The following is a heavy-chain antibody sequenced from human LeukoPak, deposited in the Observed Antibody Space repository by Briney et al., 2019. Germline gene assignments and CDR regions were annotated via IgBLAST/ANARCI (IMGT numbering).Heavy chain of an antibody. D-gene: IGHD5-18*01. J-gene: IGHJ5*02. V-gene: IGHV3-23*01. CDR1: GFTVSSNY. Sequence: GGSLRLSCAASGFTVSSNYMSWVRQAPGKGLEWVSAISGSGGSTYYADSVKGRFTISRDNSKNTLYLQMNSLRAEDTAVYYCAKAYSYGPGNWFDPWGQGTLVTVSS. CDR2: ISGSGGST. CDR3: AKAYSYGPGNWFDP.